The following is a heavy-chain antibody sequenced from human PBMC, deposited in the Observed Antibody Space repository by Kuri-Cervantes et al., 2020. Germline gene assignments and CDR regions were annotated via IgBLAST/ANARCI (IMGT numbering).Heavy chain of an antibody. CDR2: ISSRTIYT. CDR3: ARGPALFYYMDV. V-gene: IGHV3-21*03. Sequence: GESLKISCVVSGFNVSNNYMSWVRQAPGKGLEWVASISSRTIYTYYADSVKGRFTISRDNAKNSLYLRMDNLAVDDTAVYFCARGPALFYYMDVWGKGTTVTVSS. J-gene: IGHJ6*03. CDR1: GFNVSNNY.